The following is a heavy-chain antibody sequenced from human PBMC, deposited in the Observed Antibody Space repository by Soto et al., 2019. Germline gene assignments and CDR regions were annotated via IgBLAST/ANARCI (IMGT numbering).Heavy chain of an antibody. V-gene: IGHV2-70*12. CDR1: GFSLTTSAMS. J-gene: IGHJ4*02. Sequence: SGPTLVNPTQTLTLTCTFSGFSLTTSAMSVTWIRQSPGKALEWLALIDGNDHKYYNSSLRTRLTLSTDTSKTLVVLTMTNMDPVDTATYYCAHRPSGWYLFDYWGQGTLVTVSS. CDR2: IDGNDHK. CDR3: AHRPSGWYLFDY. D-gene: IGHD6-19*01.